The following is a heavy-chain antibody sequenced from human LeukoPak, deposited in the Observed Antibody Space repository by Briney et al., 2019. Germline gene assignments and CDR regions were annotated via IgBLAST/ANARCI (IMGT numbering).Heavy chain of an antibody. CDR1: GFTFSSYS. V-gene: IGHV3-21*01. CDR2: ISSSSSYI. D-gene: IGHD1-26*01. J-gene: IGHJ4*02. CDR3: AGGREVGCDY. Sequence: PGGSLRLSCAASGFTFSSYSMNWVRQAPGKGLEWVSSISSSSSYIYYADSVKGRFIISRDNAKNSLYPQMNSRGAEDTAVYYCAGGREVGCDYWGQGGLVIVCS.